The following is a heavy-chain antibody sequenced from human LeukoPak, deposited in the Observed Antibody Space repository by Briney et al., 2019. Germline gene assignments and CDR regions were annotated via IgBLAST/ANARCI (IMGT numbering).Heavy chain of an antibody. CDR3: ARALGLEIDY. J-gene: IGHJ4*02. CDR1: GFTFSSYS. Sequence: GGSLRLSCAASGFTFSSYSMNWVRQPPGKGLEWVSYIGSSSSSIYYADSVEGRFTISRDNAKNSLYLQMNSLRDEDTAVYYCARALGLEIDYWGQGTLVTVSS. CDR2: IGSSSSSI. D-gene: IGHD3-3*01. V-gene: IGHV3-48*02.